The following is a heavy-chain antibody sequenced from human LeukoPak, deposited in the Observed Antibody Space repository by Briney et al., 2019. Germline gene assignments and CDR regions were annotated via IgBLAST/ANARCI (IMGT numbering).Heavy chain of an antibody. Sequence: GASVKVSCNTSGYTFTDYYMHWVRQAPGQGTEWNGWIHPYSGGTNYAQKFQGRVTMTRDTSIGTAYMELSRLKSDDTAVYYCAREGLGDSSGYHHAFDIWGQGTMVTVSS. CDR1: GYTFTDYY. CDR3: AREGLGDSSGYHHAFDI. V-gene: IGHV1-2*02. CDR2: IHPYSGGT. D-gene: IGHD3-22*01. J-gene: IGHJ3*02.